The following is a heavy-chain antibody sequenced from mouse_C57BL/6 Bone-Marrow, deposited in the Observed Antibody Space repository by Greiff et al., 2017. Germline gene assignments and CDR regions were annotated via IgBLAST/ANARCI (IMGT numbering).Heavy chain of an antibody. CDR1: GFTFSDYG. Sequence: EVQRVESGGGLVKPGGSLKLSCAASGFTFSDYGMHWVRQAPEKGLEWVAYISSGSSTIYYAATVKGRFTISRDNAKNTLFLQMTSLRSEDTAMYYCARKTPITTVDFDYWGQGTTLTVSS. D-gene: IGHD1-1*01. CDR3: ARKTPITTVDFDY. J-gene: IGHJ2*01. CDR2: ISSGSSTI. V-gene: IGHV5-17*01.